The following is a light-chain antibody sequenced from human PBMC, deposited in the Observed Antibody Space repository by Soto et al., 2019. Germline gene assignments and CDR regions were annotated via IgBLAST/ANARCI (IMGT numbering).Light chain of an antibody. CDR1: QSVSSN. CDR2: GAS. J-gene: IGKJ1*01. V-gene: IGKV3-15*01. CDR3: HQYNDWPPT. Sequence: EIVMTQSPATLSVSPGERATLSCRASQSVSSNLAWYQQKPGQAPRLPIYGASTRASGIPARFSGSGSGTEFTLTISSLQSEDFAVYYCHQYNDWPPTFGQGTKVDIK.